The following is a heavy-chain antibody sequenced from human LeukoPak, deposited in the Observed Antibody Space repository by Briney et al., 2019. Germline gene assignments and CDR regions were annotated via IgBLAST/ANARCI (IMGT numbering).Heavy chain of an antibody. V-gene: IGHV3-15*01. CDR3: TTPTTHFDFWSGYRYYFDY. J-gene: IGHJ4*02. CDR2: IKSKTDGGTT. Sequence: GGSLRLSCAASGFTFSNAWMSWVRQAPGKGLEWVGRIKSKTDGGTTDYAAPVKGRFTISRDDSKNTLYLQMNSLKTEDTAVYYCTTPTTHFDFWSGYRYYFDYWGQGTLVTVSS. CDR1: GFTFSNAW. D-gene: IGHD3-3*01.